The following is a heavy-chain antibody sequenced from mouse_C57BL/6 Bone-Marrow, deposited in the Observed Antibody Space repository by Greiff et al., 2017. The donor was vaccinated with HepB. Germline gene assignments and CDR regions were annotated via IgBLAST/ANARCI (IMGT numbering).Heavy chain of an antibody. D-gene: IGHD3-2*02. J-gene: IGHJ3*01. CDR2: IYPGSGST. CDR1: GYTFTSYW. CDR3: ARQHRLEAY. Sequence: VKLMESGAELVKPGASVKMSCKASGYTFTSYWITWVKQRPGQGLEWIGDIYPGSGSTNYNEKFKSKATLTVDTSSSTAYMQLSSLTSEDSAVYYCARQHRLEAYWGQGTLVTVSA. V-gene: IGHV1-55*01.